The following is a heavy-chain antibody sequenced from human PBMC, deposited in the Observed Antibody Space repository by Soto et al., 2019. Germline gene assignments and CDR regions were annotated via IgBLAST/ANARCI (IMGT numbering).Heavy chain of an antibody. Sequence: EVQLVESGGGLVQPGGSLRLSCAASGFTFSSYAMHWVRQAPGKGLEYVSAVTSNGGSTYYANSVKGRFTISRDNSKNTLYLRRGSLRAEDMAVYYCAVSRDGYHFHYWGQGTLVTVSS. CDR3: AVSRDGYHFHY. J-gene: IGHJ4*02. V-gene: IGHV3-64*01. D-gene: IGHD5-12*01. CDR2: VTSNGGST. CDR1: GFTFSSYA.